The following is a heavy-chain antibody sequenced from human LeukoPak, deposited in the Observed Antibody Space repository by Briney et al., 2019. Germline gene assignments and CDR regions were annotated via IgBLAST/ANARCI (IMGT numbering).Heavy chain of an antibody. CDR3: ARDGANTFGGVIVTQNFDY. V-gene: IGHV4-34*01. J-gene: IGHJ4*02. CDR1: GGSFSGYY. CDR2: INHSGST. D-gene: IGHD3-16*02. Sequence: SETLSLTYAVYGGSFSGYYWSWIRQPPGKGLEWIGEINHSGSTNYNPSLKSRVTISVDTSKNQFSLKLSSVTAADTAVYYCARDGANTFGGVIVTQNFDYWGQGTLVTVSS.